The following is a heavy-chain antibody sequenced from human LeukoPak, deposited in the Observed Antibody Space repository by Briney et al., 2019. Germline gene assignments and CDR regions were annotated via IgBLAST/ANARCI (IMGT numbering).Heavy chain of an antibody. CDR1: GFTFSTYA. V-gene: IGHV3-23*01. CDR2: MSGGDGSA. CDR3: AKGADRFGEFDY. Sequence: GGSLRLSCAASGFTFSTYAMSWVRQAPGQGLEWVSGMSGGDGSAYYAASVKGHFSISRDDSTNTLYLHMDSLRAEDTATYYCAKGADRFGEFDYWGQGTLVTVSS. J-gene: IGHJ4*02. D-gene: IGHD3-10*01.